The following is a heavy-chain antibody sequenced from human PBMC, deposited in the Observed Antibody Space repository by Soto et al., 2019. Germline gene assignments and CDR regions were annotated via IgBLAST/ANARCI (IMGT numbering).Heavy chain of an antibody. J-gene: IGHJ4*02. CDR2: IYWDDDK. CDR3: APIYRYCSGGSCYPFFDY. V-gene: IGHV2-5*02. Sequence: QITLKESGPPLVKPTQTLTLTCTFSGFSLSTSGVGVGWIRQPPGKALEWLALIYWDDDKRYSPSLKSRLTITKDTSKNQVVLTMTNMDPVDTATYYCAPIYRYCSGGSCYPFFDYWGQGTLVTVSS. D-gene: IGHD2-15*01. CDR1: GFSLSTSGVG.